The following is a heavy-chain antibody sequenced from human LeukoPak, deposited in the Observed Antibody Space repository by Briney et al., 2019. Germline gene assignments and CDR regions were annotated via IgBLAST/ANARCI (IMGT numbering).Heavy chain of an antibody. J-gene: IGHJ3*02. CDR1: GFTFSSNY. D-gene: IGHD3-22*01. V-gene: IGHV3-53*01. CDR2: IYSGGST. Sequence: GGSLRLSCAASGFTFSSNYMSWVRQAPGKGLEWVSVIYSGGSTYYADSVKGRFTISRDNSKNTLYLQVNSLRAEDTAVYYCARGTVPYYDSSGYYRSDAFDIWGQGTMVTVSS. CDR3: ARGTVPYYDSSGYYRSDAFDI.